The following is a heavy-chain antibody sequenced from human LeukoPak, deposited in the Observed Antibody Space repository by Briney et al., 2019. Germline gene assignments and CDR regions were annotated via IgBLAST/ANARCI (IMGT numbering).Heavy chain of an antibody. Sequence: SETLSLTCTVTGGSISSSYYYWGWLRQPPGEGLEWIGSIYYSGSTYYTPSLQSRVTISIYKSKNHFSLELNSATAADTSVYSRASQRKAGEPYYFDYWGQGTLVTVSS. CDR2: IYYSGST. J-gene: IGHJ4*02. CDR1: GGSISSSYYY. CDR3: ASQRKAGEPYYFDY. D-gene: IGHD7-27*01. V-gene: IGHV4-39*02.